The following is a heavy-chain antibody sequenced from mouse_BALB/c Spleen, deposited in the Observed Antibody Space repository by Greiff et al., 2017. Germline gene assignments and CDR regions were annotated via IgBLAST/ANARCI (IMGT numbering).Heavy chain of an antibody. CDR3: AGITPWFAY. V-gene: IGHV1-7*01. Sequence: QVQLQQSGAELAKPGASVKMSCKASGYTFTSYWMHWVKQRPGQGLEWIGYINPSTGYTEYNQKFKDKATLTADKSSSTAYMQLSSLTSEDSAVYYCAGITPWFAYWGQGTLVTVSA. CDR2: INPSTGYT. D-gene: IGHD2-4*01. CDR1: GYTFTSYW. J-gene: IGHJ3*01.